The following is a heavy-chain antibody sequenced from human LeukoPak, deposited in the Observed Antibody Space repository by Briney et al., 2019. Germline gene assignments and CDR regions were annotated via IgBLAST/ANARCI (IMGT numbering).Heavy chain of an antibody. CDR2: INADGSGT. Sequence: EGSLRLSCAASGFTFSSYWMHWVRQAPGQGLVWVSRINADGSGTGYADSVKGRFTISRDNAKNTLYLQMNSLRAEDTAVYYCAREIAGGATHWGQGTLVTVSS. CDR3: AREIAGGATH. V-gene: IGHV3-74*01. D-gene: IGHD6-13*01. CDR1: GFTFSSYW. J-gene: IGHJ4*02.